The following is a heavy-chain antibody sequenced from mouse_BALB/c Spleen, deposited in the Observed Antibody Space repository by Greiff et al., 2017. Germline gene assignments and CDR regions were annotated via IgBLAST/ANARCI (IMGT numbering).Heavy chain of an antibody. CDR2: ISCYNGAT. D-gene: IGHD2-3*01. V-gene: IGHV1S34*01. Sequence: LVKPGASVKISCKASGYSFTGYYMHWVKQSHGKSLEWIGYISCYNGATSYNQKFKGKATFTVDTSSSTAYMQFNSLTSEDSAVYYCARKGEYGSYDGYYVHAMDYWGQGTSVTVSS. J-gene: IGHJ4*01. CDR3: ARKGEYGSYDGYYVHAMDY. CDR1: GYSFTGYY.